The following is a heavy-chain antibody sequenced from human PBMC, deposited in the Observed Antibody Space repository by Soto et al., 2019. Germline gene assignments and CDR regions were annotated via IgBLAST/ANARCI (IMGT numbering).Heavy chain of an antibody. V-gene: IGHV4-39*01. D-gene: IGHD6-25*01. J-gene: IGHJ3*02. CDR1: GGSISSSSYY. CDR3: ARRRWLQQQRLDAFDI. CDR2: IYYSGST. Sequence: QLQLQESGPGLVKPSETLSLTCTVSGGSISSSSYYWGWIRQPPGKGLEWIGSIYYSGSTYYNPSLKSRVTISVDTSKNQFSLKLSSVTAADTAVYYCARRRWLQQQRLDAFDIWGQGTMVTVSS.